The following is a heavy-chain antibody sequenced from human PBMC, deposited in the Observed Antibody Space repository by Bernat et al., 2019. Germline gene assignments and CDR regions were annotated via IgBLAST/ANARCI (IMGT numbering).Heavy chain of an antibody. Sequence: EVQLVESGGGLVQPGGSLRLSCAASGFTFSSYWMHWVRQAPGKGLVWVSRINSDGSSTSYADSVKGRFTISRDNAKNTLYLQMNSLRAEDTAVYYWARGAYNWIYERRYYYYYGMDVWGKGTTVTVSS. CDR1: GFTFSSYW. CDR2: INSDGSST. CDR3: ARGAYNWIYERRYYYYYGMDV. D-gene: IGHD1-7*01. J-gene: IGHJ6*04. V-gene: IGHV3-74*01.